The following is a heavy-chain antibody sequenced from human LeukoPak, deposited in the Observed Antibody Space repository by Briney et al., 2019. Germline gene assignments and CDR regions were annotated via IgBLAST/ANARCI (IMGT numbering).Heavy chain of an antibody. V-gene: IGHV4-59*12. CDR3: ARFNQRRYYYDSSGYYDY. CDR2: IYYSGST. J-gene: IGHJ4*02. Sequence: SETLSLTCTVSGGSISSYYWSWIRQPPGKGLEWIGYIYYSGSTNYNPSLKSRVTISVDTSKNQFSLKLSPVTAADTAVYYCARFNQRRYYYDSSGYYDYWGQGTLVTVSS. D-gene: IGHD3-22*01. CDR1: GGSISSYY.